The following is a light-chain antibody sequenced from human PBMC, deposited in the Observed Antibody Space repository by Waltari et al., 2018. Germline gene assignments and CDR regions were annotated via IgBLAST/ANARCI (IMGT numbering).Light chain of an antibody. Sequence: QSVLTQPPSVSGAPGQRVSISCTGSGSNLGAGYGETWDPQHPGKAPKLLIYGTSTRPPGVPDRFCGSQAGTSASLAITALQAEDEAEYYCQSYDTSLSVVFGGGTKLTVL. CDR3: QSYDTSLSVV. V-gene: IGLV1-40*01. CDR2: GTS. CDR1: GSNLGAGYG. J-gene: IGLJ2*01.